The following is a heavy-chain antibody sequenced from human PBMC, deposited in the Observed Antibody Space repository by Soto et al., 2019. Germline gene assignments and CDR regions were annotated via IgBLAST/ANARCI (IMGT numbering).Heavy chain of an antibody. CDR3: ARGPDYEGCFDY. CDR2: IILPFGTP. Sequence: QVRLVQSEAEVKKPGSSVKVSCKASGGSFSNNAISWVRQAPGQGLEWMGVIILPFGTPNYAQTFQGRVTITADESMTTAYRELSGLRSEDTAVYYCARGPDYEGCFDYWGRGTLVTVSS. CDR1: GGSFSNNA. J-gene: IGHJ4*02. V-gene: IGHV1-69*12. D-gene: IGHD4-17*01.